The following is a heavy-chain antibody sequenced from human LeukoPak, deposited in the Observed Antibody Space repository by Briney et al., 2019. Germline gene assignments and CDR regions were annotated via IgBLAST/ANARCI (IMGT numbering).Heavy chain of an antibody. V-gene: IGHV3-7*05. CDR3: ARAYGDYPVRGLGLDY. J-gene: IGHJ4*02. CDR1: GFIFSSYW. Sequence: GGSLRLSCAASGFIFSSYWMSWVRQAPGQGLEWVANIKQDESGKYYVDSVKGRFTISRDNAKNALYLQMNSLRVEDTAVYYCARAYGDYPVRGLGLDYWGQGTLVTVSS. CDR2: IKQDESGK. D-gene: IGHD4-17*01.